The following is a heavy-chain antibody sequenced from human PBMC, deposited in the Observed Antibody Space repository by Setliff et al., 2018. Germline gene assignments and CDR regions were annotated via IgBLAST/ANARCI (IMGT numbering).Heavy chain of an antibody. D-gene: IGHD2-15*01. CDR1: GDSFNNYA. J-gene: IGHJ5*02. CDR2: IIPMFGTP. Sequence: GASVQVSCKASGDSFNNYAISWVRQAPGQGLEWMGGIIPMFGTPAYAQKFQDRVTITTDESTSTAYMELDSLRSEDTAVYYCARSPAVLRIVYLDPWGQGTLVTVSS. V-gene: IGHV1-69*05. CDR3: ARSPAVLRIVYLDP.